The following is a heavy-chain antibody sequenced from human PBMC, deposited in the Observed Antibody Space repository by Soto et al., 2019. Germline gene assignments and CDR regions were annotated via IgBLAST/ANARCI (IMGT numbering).Heavy chain of an antibody. CDR1: GFTFSSYG. D-gene: IGHD3-22*01. Sequence: GGSLRLSCAASGFTFSSYGMHWVRQAPGKGLEWVAVISYDGSNKYYADSVKGRFTISRDNSKNTLYLQMNSLRAEDTAVYYCAKDPGVVVTEDYFDYWGQGTLVTVSS. V-gene: IGHV3-30*18. CDR3: AKDPGVVVTEDYFDY. CDR2: ISYDGSNK. J-gene: IGHJ4*02.